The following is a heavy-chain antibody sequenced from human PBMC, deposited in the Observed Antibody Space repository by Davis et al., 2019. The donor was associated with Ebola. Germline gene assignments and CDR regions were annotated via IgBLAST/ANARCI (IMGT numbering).Heavy chain of an antibody. CDR3: TREASGTGLLAY. V-gene: IGHV3-73*01. J-gene: IGHJ4*02. Sequence: GESLRLSCAASGFTFSGSAMHWVRQASGKGLEWVGRIRSKANSSATAYAASVKGRFTISRDDSKNTAYLQMNSLKTEDTAVYYCTREASGTGLLAYWGQGTLVTVSS. CDR1: GFTFSGSA. D-gene: IGHD2-2*01. CDR2: IRSKANSSAT.